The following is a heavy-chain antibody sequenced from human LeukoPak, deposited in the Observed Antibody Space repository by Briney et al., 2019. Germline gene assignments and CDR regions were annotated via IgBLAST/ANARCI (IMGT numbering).Heavy chain of an antibody. V-gene: IGHV3-15*01. D-gene: IGHD1-1*01. CDR3: GTGSAFDI. CDR1: GFTFSNAY. J-gene: IGHJ3*02. CDR2: IKNKAEGGTT. Sequence: GGSLRLSCAASGFTFSNAYMSWVRQAPGKGLEWAGRIKNKAEGGTTDYAAPVKGRFTISRDDSTSTLYLQMSSLKTEDTAVYYCGTGSAFDIWGQGTMVTVSS.